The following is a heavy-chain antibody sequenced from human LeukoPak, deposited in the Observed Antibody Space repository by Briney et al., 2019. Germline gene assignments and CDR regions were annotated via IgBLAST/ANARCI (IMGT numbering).Heavy chain of an antibody. CDR3: AVYSSGYNNWFDP. D-gene: IGHD6-19*01. V-gene: IGHV4-34*01. Sequence: PSETLSLTCAVYGGSFSGYYWSWIRQPPGKGLEWIGEINHSGSTNYNPSLKSRVTISVDTSKNQFSLKLSSVTAADTAVYYCAVYSSGYNNWFDPWGQGTLVTVSS. CDR1: GGSFSGYY. CDR2: INHSGST. J-gene: IGHJ5*02.